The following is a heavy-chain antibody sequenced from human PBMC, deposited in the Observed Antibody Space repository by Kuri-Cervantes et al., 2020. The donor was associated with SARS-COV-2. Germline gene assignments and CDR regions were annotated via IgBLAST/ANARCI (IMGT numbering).Heavy chain of an antibody. CDR1: GGTFSSYA. CDR3: ARSSGYSSGWSSGRNWFDP. J-gene: IGHJ5*02. Sequence: ASVKVSCKASGGTFSSYAISWVRQAPGQGLEWMGWMNPNSGNTGYAQKFQGRVTMTRNTSISTAYMELSSLRSEDTAVYYCARSSGYSSGWSSGRNWFDPWGQGTRVTCAS. CDR2: MNPNSGNT. D-gene: IGHD6-19*01. V-gene: IGHV1-8*02.